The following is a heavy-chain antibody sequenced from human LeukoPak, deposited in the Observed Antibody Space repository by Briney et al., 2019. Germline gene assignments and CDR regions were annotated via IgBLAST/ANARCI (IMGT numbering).Heavy chain of an antibody. CDR2: ISAYNGNT. D-gene: IGHD4-17*01. Sequence: ASVKVSCKASGYTFTSYGISWVRQAPGQGLEWMGWISAYNGNTNYAQKFQGRVTITTDESTSTAYMELSSLRSEDTAVYYCARVSGRDGEYAFDIWGQGTMVTVSS. CDR3: ARVSGRDGEYAFDI. V-gene: IGHV1-18*01. J-gene: IGHJ3*02. CDR1: GYTFTSYG.